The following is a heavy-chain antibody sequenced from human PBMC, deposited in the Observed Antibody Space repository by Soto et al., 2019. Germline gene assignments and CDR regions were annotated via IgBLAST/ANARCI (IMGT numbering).Heavy chain of an antibody. J-gene: IGHJ5*02. D-gene: IGHD2-2*01. CDR2: INHSGST. CDR1: GGSFSGYY. CDR3: ASARIVVVPAARSNWFDP. Sequence: QVQLQQWGAGLLKPSETLSLTCAVYGGSFSGYYWSWIRQPPGKGLEWIGEINHSGSTNYNPSLKGPGTISVATSKNQFSLKLSSVTAADTAVYYCASARIVVVPAARSNWFDPWGQGTLVTVSS. V-gene: IGHV4-34*01.